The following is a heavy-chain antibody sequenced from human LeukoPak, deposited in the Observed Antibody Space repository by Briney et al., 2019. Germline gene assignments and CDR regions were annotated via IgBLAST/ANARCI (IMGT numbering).Heavy chain of an antibody. D-gene: IGHD2-15*01. CDR1: GYTFTSYG. CDR2: ISAYNGNT. CDR3: ARVLGRLQWIGTGAVGDY. V-gene: IGHV1-18*01. Sequence: ASVKVSCKASGYTFTSYGISWVRQAPGQGLEWMGWISAYNGNTNYAQKLQGRVTMTTDTSTSTAYMELRSLRSDDTAVYYCARVLGRLQWIGTGAVGDYWGQGTLVTVSS. J-gene: IGHJ4*02.